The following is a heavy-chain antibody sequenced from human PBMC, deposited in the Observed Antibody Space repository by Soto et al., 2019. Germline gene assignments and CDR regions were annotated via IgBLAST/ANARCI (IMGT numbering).Heavy chain of an antibody. CDR3: ARSRRHYYDSSGYADY. J-gene: IGHJ4*02. D-gene: IGHD3-22*01. CDR2: IYYSGST. CDR1: GGSVSSGSYC. V-gene: IGHV4-61*01. Sequence: PSETLSLTCTVSGGSVSSGSYCWSWIRQPPGKGLEWIGYIYYSGSTNYNPSLKSRVTISVDTSKNQFSLKLSSVTAADTAVYYCARSRRHYYDSSGYADYWGQGTLVTVSS.